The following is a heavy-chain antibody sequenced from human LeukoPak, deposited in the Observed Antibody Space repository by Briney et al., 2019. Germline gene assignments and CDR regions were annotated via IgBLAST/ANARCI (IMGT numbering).Heavy chain of an antibody. V-gene: IGHV4-34*01. CDR1: GGSYIGYY. J-gene: IGHJ6*03. CDR3: ARGTSVAGAPDYYYMDV. D-gene: IGHD6-19*01. Sequence: PSETLSLTCAVYGGSYIGYYWSWIRQPPGKGVEWIGEMNHSGSTNYNPSLKSRVTISVDTSKNQFSLKLSSVTAADTAVYYCARGTSVAGAPDYYYMDVWGKGTTVTVSS. CDR2: MNHSGST.